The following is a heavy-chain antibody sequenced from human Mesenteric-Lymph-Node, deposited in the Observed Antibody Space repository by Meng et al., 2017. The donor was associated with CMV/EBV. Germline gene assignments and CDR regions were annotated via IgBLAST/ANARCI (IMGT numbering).Heavy chain of an antibody. V-gene: IGHV3-21*06. J-gene: IGHJ4*02. CDR2: ISRSSTYI. Sequence: GESLKISCAAFGFTFSDSAMAWVRQAPGKGLEWVSSISRSSTYIYYADSVKGRFTVSRDNAKNALYLQMNSLRAEDTAVYYCAILATAASDDYWGQGTLVTVSS. CDR1: GFTFSDSA. D-gene: IGHD6-13*01. CDR3: AILATAASDDY.